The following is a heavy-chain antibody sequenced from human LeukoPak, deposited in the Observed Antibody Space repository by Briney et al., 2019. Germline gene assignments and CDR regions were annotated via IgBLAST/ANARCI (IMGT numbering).Heavy chain of an antibody. D-gene: IGHD3-10*01. J-gene: IGHJ3*02. CDR1: GGSISSYY. CDR3: ARRVSEGDLVRHNAFDI. Sequence: SETLSLTCTVSGGSISSYYWSWIRQPPGKGLEWIGYIYYSGSTNYNPSLKSRVTISVDTSKNQFSLKLSSVAAADTAVYYCARRVSEGDLVRHNAFDIWGQGTMVTVSS. CDR2: IYYSGST. V-gene: IGHV4-59*08.